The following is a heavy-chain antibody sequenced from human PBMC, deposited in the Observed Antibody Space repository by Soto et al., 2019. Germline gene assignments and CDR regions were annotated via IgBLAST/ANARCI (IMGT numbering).Heavy chain of an antibody. V-gene: IGHV4-4*02. J-gene: IGHJ4*02. CDR3: ARDRGSGWYGLDY. D-gene: IGHD6-19*01. CDR2: TYDSGRS. Sequence: SETLSLTCAVSGGSLSSSNWRSWGRLPAGKGLEWIEETYDSGRSNYRPSLRSRVTISVDKSKIQFSLTHSSVTDADTAVYYCARDRGSGWYGLDYWGQGTLVTVSS. CDR1: GGSLSSSNW.